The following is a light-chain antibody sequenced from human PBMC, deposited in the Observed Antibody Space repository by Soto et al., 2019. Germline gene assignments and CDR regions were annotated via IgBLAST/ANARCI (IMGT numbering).Light chain of an antibody. CDR3: QQRSNWPRT. Sequence: DVVMTQSPLSLPVTLGQPASISCRSSQSLVYSDGNTYLNWFQQRPGQSPRRLIYKVSNRDSGVPDKFSGSGSGTDFTLTISSLEPEDFAVYYCQQRSNWPRTFGQGTKVDIK. J-gene: IGKJ1*01. V-gene: IGKV2-30*01. CDR1: QSLVYSDGNTY. CDR2: KVS.